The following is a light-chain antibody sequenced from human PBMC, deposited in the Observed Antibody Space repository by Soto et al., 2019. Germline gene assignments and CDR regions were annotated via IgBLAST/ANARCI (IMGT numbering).Light chain of an antibody. CDR2: DVS. J-gene: IGLJ2*01. CDR3: GSYTSNITKV. Sequence: QSALAQPASGSGSPGQSIAISRTGTSSDVGGYNSVSWYQQHPGKAPKLMIYDVSNRPSGVSDRFSGSKSGNTASLTISGLQAEDEADYYCGSYTSNITKVFGGGTQLTVL. V-gene: IGLV2-14*01. CDR1: SSDVGGYNS.